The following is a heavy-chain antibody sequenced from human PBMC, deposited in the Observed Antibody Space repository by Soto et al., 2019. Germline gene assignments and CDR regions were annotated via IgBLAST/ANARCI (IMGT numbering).Heavy chain of an antibody. J-gene: IGHJ4*02. V-gene: IGHV1-69*12. CDR3: ARDRGGYSYDNDY. CDR1: GGTVSSYA. CDR2: IIPIFGTA. Sequence: QVQLVQSGAEVKKPGSSVKVSCNASGGTVSSYAISWVRQAPGQVLEWMGGIIPIFGTANYAQKFQGRVTITADESTSTAYMELSSLISDDPAVYYCARDRGGYSYDNDYWGQGTLVTVSS. D-gene: IGHD5-18*01.